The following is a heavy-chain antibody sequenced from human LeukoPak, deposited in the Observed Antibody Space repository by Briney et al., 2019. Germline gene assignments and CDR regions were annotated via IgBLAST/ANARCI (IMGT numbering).Heavy chain of an antibody. D-gene: IGHD3-10*01. CDR1: GFTFSSYA. V-gene: IGHV3-23*01. J-gene: IGHJ5*02. CDR2: ISGSGGST. Sequence: GGSLRLSCAASGFTFSSYAMSWVRQAPGKGLEWVSAISGSGGSTYYADSVRGRFTISRDNSKNTLYLQMNSLRAEDTAVYYCAREFWGFGEWQSTTRFDPWGQGTLVTVSS. CDR3: AREFWGFGEWQSTTRFDP.